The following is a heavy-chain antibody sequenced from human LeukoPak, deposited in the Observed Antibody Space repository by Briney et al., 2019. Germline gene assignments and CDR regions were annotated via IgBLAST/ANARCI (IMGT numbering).Heavy chain of an antibody. CDR3: AKDLYTSRYACRFDY. V-gene: IGHV3-11*01. Sequence: GGSLRLSCAASGFTFSDYYMSWIRQAPGKGLEWVSYISSSGSTIYYADSVKGRFTISRDNSKNMLYLQMNSLRAEDTAVYYCAKDLYTSRYACRFDYWGQGTLVTVSS. CDR1: GFTFSDYY. J-gene: IGHJ4*02. D-gene: IGHD6-13*01. CDR2: ISSSGSTI.